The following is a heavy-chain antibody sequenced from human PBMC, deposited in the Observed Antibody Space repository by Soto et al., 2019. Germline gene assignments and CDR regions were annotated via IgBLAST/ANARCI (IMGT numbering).Heavy chain of an antibody. J-gene: IGHJ5*02. CDR3: ARDALVYATNWFDP. D-gene: IGHD2-8*01. V-gene: IGHV3-21*01. CDR2: ISSSSSYI. Sequence: PGGSLRLSCAASGFTFSSYSMNWVGQAPGKGLEWVSSISSSSSYIYYADSLKGRFTISRDNAKNSLHLQMNSLRAEDTAVYYCARDALVYATNWFDPWGQGTLVTVSS. CDR1: GFTFSSYS.